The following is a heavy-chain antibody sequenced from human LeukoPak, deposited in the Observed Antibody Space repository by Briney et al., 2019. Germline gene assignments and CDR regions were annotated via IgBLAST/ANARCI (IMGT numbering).Heavy chain of an antibody. CDR2: ISSDGSNK. CDR3: ARGPVPAASPYYYYGMDV. Sequence: GRSLRLSCGASGFTFSSYGMHWVRQAPGKGLEWVAVISSDGSNKYYADSVKGRFTVSRDNSKNTLSLQMNSLRPEDAAVYYCARGPVPAASPYYYYGMDVWGQGTTVTVSS. J-gene: IGHJ6*02. CDR1: GFTFSSYG. D-gene: IGHD2-2*01. V-gene: IGHV3-30*03.